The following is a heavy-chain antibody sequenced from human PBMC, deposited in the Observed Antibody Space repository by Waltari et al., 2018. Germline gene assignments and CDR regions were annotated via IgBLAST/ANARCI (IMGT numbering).Heavy chain of an antibody. CDR2: IYSGGST. Sequence: EVQLVETGGGLIQPGGSLRLSCAASGFTVSSNYIGWVRQAPGKGREWVSVIYSGGSTYYADSVKGRFTISRDNSKNTLYLQMNSLRAEDTAVYYCARSIAAAGPFDYWGQGTLVTVSS. CDR1: GFTVSSNY. J-gene: IGHJ4*02. V-gene: IGHV3-53*02. CDR3: ARSIAAAGPFDY. D-gene: IGHD6-13*01.